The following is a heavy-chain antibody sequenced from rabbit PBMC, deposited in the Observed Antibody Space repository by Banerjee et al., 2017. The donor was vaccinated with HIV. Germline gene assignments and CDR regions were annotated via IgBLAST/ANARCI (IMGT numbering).Heavy chain of an antibody. D-gene: IGHD2-1*01. CDR2: IYAGSSGST. CDR3: ARADYGNYGSDL. CDR1: GFSFSSSYY. J-gene: IGHJ4*01. Sequence: QSLEESGGDLVKPGASLTLTCTASGFSFSSSYYMCWVRQAPGKGLEWIACIYAGSSGSTWYASWAKGRFTISKTSSTTVTLQMTSLTAADTATYFCARADYGNYGSDLWGPGTLVTVS. V-gene: IGHV1S40*01.